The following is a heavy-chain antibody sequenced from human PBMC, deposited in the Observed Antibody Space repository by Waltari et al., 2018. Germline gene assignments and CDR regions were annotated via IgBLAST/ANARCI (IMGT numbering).Heavy chain of an antibody. CDR1: GFTFNSYP. CDR3: AGRFWYFDL. CDR2: ISGSGIST. J-gene: IGHJ2*01. V-gene: IGHV3-23*01. Sequence: EVQLLESGGGLVQPGGSLRLSCAASGFTFNSYPIRWVRQAPGKGLQWVSGISGSGISTYYADSVKGRFTISRDNSKNTLYLQMNSLRAEDTAVYYCAGRFWYFDLWGRGTLVTVSS.